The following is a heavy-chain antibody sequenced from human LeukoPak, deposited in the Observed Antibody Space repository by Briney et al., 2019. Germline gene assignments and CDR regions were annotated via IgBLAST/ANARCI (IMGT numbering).Heavy chain of an antibody. CDR3: ARVPGNGDYHFDY. V-gene: IGHV4-59*01. CDR1: GGSISSYY. CDR2: IYYSGST. J-gene: IGHJ4*02. Sequence: SETLSLTCTVSGGSISSYYWSWIRKPPGKGLEWIGHIYYSGSTNYNPSLKSRVTISVDTSKNQFSLKLSSVTAADTAVYYCARVPGNGDYHFDYWGQGTLVTVSS. D-gene: IGHD4-17*01.